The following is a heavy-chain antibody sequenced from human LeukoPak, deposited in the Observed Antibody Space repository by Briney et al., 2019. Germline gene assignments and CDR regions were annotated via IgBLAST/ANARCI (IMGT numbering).Heavy chain of an antibody. CDR2: LGICGDYS. J-gene: IGHJ4*02. V-gene: IGHV3-23*01. CDR3: ARGGGGNSDFVTSYTGASLSFDY. Sequence: QPGGSLRLSCVAYEFILSRYAVSWVRHAPGKGLQWVSSLGICGDYSSYAGCVSGRFTTSRDVSNNNLYLQMNSLGVEDTAVYYCARGGGGNSDFVTSYTGASLSFDYWGQGALVTVSS. D-gene: IGHD4-23*01. CDR1: EFILSRYA.